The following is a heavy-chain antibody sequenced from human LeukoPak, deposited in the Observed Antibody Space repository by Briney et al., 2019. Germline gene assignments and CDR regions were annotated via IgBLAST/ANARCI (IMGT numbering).Heavy chain of an antibody. J-gene: IGHJ3*02. V-gene: IGHV4-61*02. CDR1: GGSISSGSYY. CDR2: IYTSGST. D-gene: IGHD3-3*01. CDR3: AGDYDFWSGYPHAYDAFDI. Sequence: PSETLSLTCTVSGGSISSGSYYWGWIRQPAGKGLEWIGRIYTSGSTNYNPSLKSRVTISVDTSKNQFSLKLSSVTAADTAVYYCAGDYDFWSGYPHAYDAFDIWGQGTMVTVSS.